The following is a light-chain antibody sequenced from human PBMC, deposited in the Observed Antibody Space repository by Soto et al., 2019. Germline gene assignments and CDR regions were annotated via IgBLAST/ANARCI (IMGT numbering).Light chain of an antibody. V-gene: IGKV3-15*01. CDR2: GAS. J-gene: IGKJ1*01. CDR1: QSVSSSY. CDR3: QQYNSWLWT. Sequence: DIGLAQSPATLSLSPGERATLSCRASQSVSSSYLAWYQQKPGQAPRLLIYGASTRATGIPARFSGSGSGTEFTLIISSLQSEDSAVYYCQQYNSWLWTFGQGTKVDI.